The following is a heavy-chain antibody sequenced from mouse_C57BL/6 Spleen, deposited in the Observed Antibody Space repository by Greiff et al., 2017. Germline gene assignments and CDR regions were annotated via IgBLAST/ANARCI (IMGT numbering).Heavy chain of an antibody. V-gene: IGHV6-3*01. D-gene: IGHD1-1*02. J-gene: IGHJ4*01. CDR1: GFTFSNYW. CDR3: TGGVWFYYAMDY. CDR2: IRLKSDNYAT. Sequence: EVKLQESGGGLVQPGGSMKLSCVASGFTFSNYWMNWVRQSPEKGLEWVAQIRLKSDNYATHYAESVKGRFTISRDDSKSSVYLQMNKLRAEDTGIYYCTGGVWFYYAMDYWDQGTSGTVSS.